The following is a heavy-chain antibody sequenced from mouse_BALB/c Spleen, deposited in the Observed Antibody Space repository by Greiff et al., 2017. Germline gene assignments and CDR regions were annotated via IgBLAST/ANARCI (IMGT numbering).Heavy chain of an antibody. Sequence: VQLQQSGAELVKPGAPVKLSCKASGYTFTSYWMNWVKQRPGRGLEWIGRIDPSDSETHYNQKFKDKATLTVDKSSSTAYIQLSSLTSEDSAVYYCARKKNGNYEGYFDYWGQGTTLTVSS. D-gene: IGHD2-1*01. J-gene: IGHJ2*01. CDR1: GYTFTSYW. CDR3: ARKKNGNYEGYFDY. CDR2: IDPSDSET. V-gene: IGHV1-69*02.